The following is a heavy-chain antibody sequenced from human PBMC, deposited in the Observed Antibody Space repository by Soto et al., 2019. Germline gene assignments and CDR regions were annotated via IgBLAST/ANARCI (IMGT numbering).Heavy chain of an antibody. Sequence: GGSLRLSCAASGFTFSDYYMSWIRQAPGKGLEWVSYISSSGDTMYYADSVKGRFSISRDSAKTSLYLQMNSLRAEDAAIYYCAREYGYGWYYFDYWGQGTLVTVSS. CDR3: AREYGYGWYYFDY. J-gene: IGHJ4*02. CDR2: ISSSGDTM. D-gene: IGHD6-19*01. V-gene: IGHV3-11*01. CDR1: GFTFSDYY.